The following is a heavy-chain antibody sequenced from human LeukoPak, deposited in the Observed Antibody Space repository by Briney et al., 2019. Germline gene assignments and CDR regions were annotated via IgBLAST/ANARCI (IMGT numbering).Heavy chain of an antibody. V-gene: IGHV3-23*01. D-gene: IGHD1-26*01. CDR1: GFTFSGYG. J-gene: IGHJ6*03. CDR3: AKGSIVGATSYYYMDV. Sequence: GGSLRLSCAASGFTFSGYGMSWVRQAPGKGLEWVSGISGSGDRTYYEDSVKGRFTISRDNSKNTLYLQMNSLRAEDTAVYYCAKGSIVGATSYYYMDVWGKGTTVTISS. CDR2: ISGSGDRT.